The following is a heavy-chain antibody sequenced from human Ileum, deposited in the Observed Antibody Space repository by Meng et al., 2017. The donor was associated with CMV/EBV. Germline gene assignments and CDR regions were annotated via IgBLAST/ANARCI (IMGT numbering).Heavy chain of an antibody. Sequence: CKASGYTFTGYGISGVRQAPGQGLEWMGWISAYNGNANYAQKLQGRVTMTTDTSTSTAYMELRSLRSDDTAVYYCARDGGASYYFDYWGQGTLVTVSS. J-gene: IGHJ4*02. CDR3: ARDGGASYYFDY. CDR1: GYTFTGYG. CDR2: ISAYNGNA. V-gene: IGHV1-18*01. D-gene: IGHD3-16*01.